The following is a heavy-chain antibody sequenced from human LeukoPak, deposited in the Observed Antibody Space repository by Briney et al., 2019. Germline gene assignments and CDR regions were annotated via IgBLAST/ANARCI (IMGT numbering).Heavy chain of an antibody. CDR3: ARPRGSGPGMAYFDY. V-gene: IGHV5-51*01. J-gene: IGHJ4*02. CDR2: IYPGDSDT. Sequence: GESLKISCKGSGYSFTSYWIGWVRQMPGKGLEWMGVIYPGDSDTRYSPSFQGQVTISVDKSSSTAYLQWSSLKDSDTAMYYCARPRGSGPGMAYFDYWGQGTLVTVSS. D-gene: IGHD6-19*01. CDR1: GYSFTSYW.